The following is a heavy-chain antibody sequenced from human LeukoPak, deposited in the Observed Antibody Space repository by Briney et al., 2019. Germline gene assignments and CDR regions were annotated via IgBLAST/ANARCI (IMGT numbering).Heavy chain of an antibody. D-gene: IGHD4-17*01. J-gene: IGHJ4*02. CDR3: ARDVGVYGDYVSY. Sequence: GGSLRLSCAASGFTFSSYTMHWVRQAPGKGLEWVAVISYDGSNKYYADSGKGRFTISRDNSKNTLYLQMNSLRAEDTAVYYCARDVGVYGDYVSYWGQGTLVTVSS. V-gene: IGHV3-30-3*01. CDR2: ISYDGSNK. CDR1: GFTFSSYT.